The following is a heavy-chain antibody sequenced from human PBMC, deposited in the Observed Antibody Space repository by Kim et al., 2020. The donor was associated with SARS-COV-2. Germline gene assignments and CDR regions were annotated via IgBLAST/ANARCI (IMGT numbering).Heavy chain of an antibody. J-gene: IGHJ3*02. V-gene: IGHV4-39*07. Sequence: SETLSLTCTVSGGSISSSSYYWGWIRQPPGKGLEWIGSIYYSGSTYYNPSLKSRVTISVGTSKNQFSLKLSSVTAADTAVYYCARDLVRHYDSSGDDAFDIWGQGTMVTVSS. CDR2: IYYSGST. D-gene: IGHD3-22*01. CDR3: ARDLVRHYDSSGDDAFDI. CDR1: GGSISSSSYY.